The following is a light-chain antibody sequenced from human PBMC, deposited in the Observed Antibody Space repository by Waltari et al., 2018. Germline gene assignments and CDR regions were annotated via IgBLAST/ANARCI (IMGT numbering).Light chain of an antibody. CDR1: GSNIGAGFD. Sequence: QSVLTQAPSMSGAPGQRVTISSTGSGSNIGAGFDVPWYQQLPRAAPKLLIYGSTSRPLGVPDRFFGSTSGTSASLVIIGLQPEDEAVYYCQSYDTSLSVVFGGGTKLTVL. V-gene: IGLV1-40*01. J-gene: IGLJ3*02. CDR3: QSYDTSLSVV. CDR2: GST.